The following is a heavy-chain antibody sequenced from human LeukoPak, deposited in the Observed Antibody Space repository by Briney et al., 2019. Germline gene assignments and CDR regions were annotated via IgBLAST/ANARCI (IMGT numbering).Heavy chain of an antibody. CDR3: ARGTVTMVDY. D-gene: IGHD3-10*01. Sequence: GGSLRLSCAASGFTVSSNYMSWVRQAPGRGLEWVSVIYSGGSTYYADSVKSRFTISRDNSKNTLFLQMNSVRAWDTAVYYCARGTVTMVDYWGQGTMVTVSS. CDR2: IYSGGST. J-gene: IGHJ4*02. V-gene: IGHV3-66*01. CDR1: GFTVSSNY.